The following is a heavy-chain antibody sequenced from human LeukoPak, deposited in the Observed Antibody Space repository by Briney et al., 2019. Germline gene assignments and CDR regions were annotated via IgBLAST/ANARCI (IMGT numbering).Heavy chain of an antibody. Sequence: SETLSLTCTVSGGSISSYYWSWIRQPPGKGLEWIGYIYYSESTDYNPSLKSRVTISVDTSKNQFSLKLSSVTAADTAVYYCARGGRFWNNWFDPWGQGTLVTVSS. J-gene: IGHJ5*02. D-gene: IGHD3-3*01. CDR1: GGSISSYY. CDR2: IYYSEST. V-gene: IGHV4-59*01. CDR3: ARGGRFWNNWFDP.